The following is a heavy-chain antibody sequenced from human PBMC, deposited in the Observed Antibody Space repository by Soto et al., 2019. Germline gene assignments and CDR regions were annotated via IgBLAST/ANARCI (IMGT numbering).Heavy chain of an antibody. CDR3: ARAEWLLYDAFDI. J-gene: IGHJ3*02. CDR2: ISSSGSTI. CDR1: GFTFSSYE. D-gene: IGHD3-3*01. V-gene: IGHV3-48*03. Sequence: GGSLRLSCAASGFTFSSYEMNWVRQAPGKGLEWVSYISSSGSTIYYADSVKGRFTISRDNAKNSLYLQMNSLRAEDTAVYYCARAEWLLYDAFDIWGQGTMVTVSS.